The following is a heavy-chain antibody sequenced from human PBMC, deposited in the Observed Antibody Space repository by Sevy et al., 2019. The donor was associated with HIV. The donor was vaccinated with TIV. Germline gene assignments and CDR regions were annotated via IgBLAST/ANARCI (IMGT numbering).Heavy chain of an antibody. CDR2: ISWDGGST. Sequence: GRSLRLSCAASGFTFDDYTMHWVRQAPGKGLEWVSLISWDGGSTYYADSVKGRFTISRDNSKNSLYLQMNSLRTEDTALYYCAKDIGIAAAGTGWFDPWGQGTLVTVSS. J-gene: IGHJ5*02. V-gene: IGHV3-43*01. CDR3: AKDIGIAAAGTGWFDP. CDR1: GFTFDDYT. D-gene: IGHD6-13*01.